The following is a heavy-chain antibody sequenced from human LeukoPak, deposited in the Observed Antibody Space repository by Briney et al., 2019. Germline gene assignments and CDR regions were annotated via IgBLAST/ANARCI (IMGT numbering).Heavy chain of an antibody. CDR2: INHSGST. CDR1: GGSFSGYY. D-gene: IGHD4-17*01. CDR3: ARRTTVTTGNYYGMDV. Sequence: SETLSLTCAVYGGSFSGYYRSWIRQPPGKGLEWIGEINHSGSTNYNPSLKSRVTISVDTSKNQFSLKLSSVTAADTAVYYCARRTTVTTGNYYGMDVWGKGTTVTVSS. J-gene: IGHJ6*04. V-gene: IGHV4-34*01.